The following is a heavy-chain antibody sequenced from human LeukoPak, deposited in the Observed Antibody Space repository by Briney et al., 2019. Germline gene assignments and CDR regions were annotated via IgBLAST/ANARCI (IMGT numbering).Heavy chain of an antibody. D-gene: IGHD2/OR15-2a*01. CDR2: INHSGST. V-gene: IGHV4-34*01. J-gene: IGHJ4*02. CDR3: ARSLSY. CDR1: GGSFSGYY. Sequence: SETLSLTCAVYGGSFSGYYWSWIRQPPGKGLEWIGEINHSGSTNYNPSLKSRVTISVDTSKNQFSLKLSSVTAADTAVYYCARSLSYWGQGTLVTVSS.